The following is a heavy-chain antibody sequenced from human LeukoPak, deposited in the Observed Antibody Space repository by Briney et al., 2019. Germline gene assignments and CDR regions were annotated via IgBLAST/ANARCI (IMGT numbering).Heavy chain of an antibody. V-gene: IGHV4-59*01. Sequence: SETRSLTGSVSGGSISSYYWSWIRKPPGKELEWIGCLYPSGTTTYNPSLKSRITISVDTSRNQFSLKLSSMTAADTALYFCAGGGQWLAFDSWGLGTLVTVSS. D-gene: IGHD6-19*01. CDR1: GGSISSYY. J-gene: IGHJ4*02. CDR3: AGGGQWLAFDS. CDR2: LYPSGTT.